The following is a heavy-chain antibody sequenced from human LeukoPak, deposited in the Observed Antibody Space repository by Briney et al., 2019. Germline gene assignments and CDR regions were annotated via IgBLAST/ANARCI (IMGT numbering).Heavy chain of an antibody. Sequence: PGGSLRLSCAVSGITLSNYGMSWVRQAPGKGLEWVANIKEDGSEKYYVDSVKGRFTISRDNAKNSLYLHMNSLTAEDTAMYYCARDWLAGVPFDAFDLWGQGTMVTVSS. D-gene: IGHD3-10*01. CDR3: ARDWLAGVPFDAFDL. CDR2: IKEDGSEK. V-gene: IGHV3-7*01. J-gene: IGHJ3*01. CDR1: GITLSNYG.